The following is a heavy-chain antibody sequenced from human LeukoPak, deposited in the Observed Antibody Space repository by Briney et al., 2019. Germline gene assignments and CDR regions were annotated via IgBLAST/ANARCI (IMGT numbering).Heavy chain of an antibody. J-gene: IGHJ4*02. CDR2: IKQDGSDR. V-gene: IGHV3-7*03. D-gene: IGHD6-19*01. Sequence: PGGSLRLSCAASGLTFSNAWMSWVRQAPGTGLEWVANIKQDGSDRNYVTSVRGRFTISRDNAESSLCLQMNSLRAEDTALYYCVRNLAVAGTCFDSWGQGTLVTVSS. CDR1: GLTFSNAW. CDR3: VRNLAVAGTCFDS.